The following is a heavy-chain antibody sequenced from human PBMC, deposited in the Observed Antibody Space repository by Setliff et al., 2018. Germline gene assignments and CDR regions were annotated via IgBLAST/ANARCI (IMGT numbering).Heavy chain of an antibody. CDR3: ARDPHLTGGLDR. V-gene: IGHV4-59*02. Sequence: SETLSLTCTVSGGSVNDYYWSWIRRPPGKGLEWIGYSYYLGATKYTPSLKGRVSISVDTAENQFSLKVTSVTAADTAIYSCARDPHLTGGLDRWGQGTLVTVSS. CDR1: GGSVNDYY. J-gene: IGHJ5*02. D-gene: IGHD3-9*01. CDR2: SYYLGAT.